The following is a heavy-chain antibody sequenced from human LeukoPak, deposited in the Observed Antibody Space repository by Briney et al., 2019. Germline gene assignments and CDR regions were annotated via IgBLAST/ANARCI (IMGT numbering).Heavy chain of an antibody. CDR3: ARRVFQQQLAFDY. CDR1: GFTFSSYW. D-gene: IGHD6-13*01. Sequence: GGSLRLSCAASGFTFSSYWMSWVRQAPGKGLEWVANIKQDGSEKYYVDSVKGRFTISRDNAKNSLYLQMSSLRAEDTAVYYCARRVFQQQLAFDYWGQGTLVTVSS. J-gene: IGHJ4*02. CDR2: IKQDGSEK. V-gene: IGHV3-7*01.